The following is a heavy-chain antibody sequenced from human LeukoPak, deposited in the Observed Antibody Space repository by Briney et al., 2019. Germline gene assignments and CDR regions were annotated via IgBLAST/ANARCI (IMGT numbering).Heavy chain of an antibody. Sequence: ASVKVSCKASGYTLTTYDINWVRQAAGQGFEWMGWMNPKSGDAGYADKFQGRVATTRDTSINTAYLELSALTSDDTAVYYCARGPFGNCGGGPCHFRDIDNWCDPWGQGTLVTVSS. CDR1: GYTLTTYD. CDR3: ARGPFGNCGGGPCHFRDIDNWCDP. D-gene: IGHD2-21*01. J-gene: IGHJ5*02. V-gene: IGHV1-8*03. CDR2: MNPKSGDA.